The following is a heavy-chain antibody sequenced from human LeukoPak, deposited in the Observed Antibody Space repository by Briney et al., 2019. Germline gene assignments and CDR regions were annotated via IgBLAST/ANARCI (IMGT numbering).Heavy chain of an antibody. CDR2: IKSKTDGETT. D-gene: IGHD2/OR15-2a*01. CDR1: GFTFINAW. CDR3: ARPSSYFDAFDI. J-gene: IGHJ3*02. V-gene: IGHV3-15*01. Sequence: GGSLRLSCAASGFTFINAWMSWVRQAPGKGLEWVGHIKSKTDGETTDYTAPVQGRFTISRDDSKNTLYLQMNSLRAEDTAVYYCARPSSYFDAFDIWGQGTMVTVSS.